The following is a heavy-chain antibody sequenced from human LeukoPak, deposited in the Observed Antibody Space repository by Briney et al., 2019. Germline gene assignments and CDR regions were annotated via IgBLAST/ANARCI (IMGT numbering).Heavy chain of an antibody. CDR3: ARDARMRGTNWFDP. CDR1: GGSISSASFS. D-gene: IGHD3-10*01. J-gene: IGHJ5*02. V-gene: IGHV4-31*03. Sequence: PSETLSLTCTVSGGSISSASFSWSWIRHYPGKDLEWIGYISQSGSTDYNPSLKSRVTISMDTSENQFSLNLNSVTAADTAVYYCARDARMRGTNWFDPWGQGTLVTVSS. CDR2: ISQSGST.